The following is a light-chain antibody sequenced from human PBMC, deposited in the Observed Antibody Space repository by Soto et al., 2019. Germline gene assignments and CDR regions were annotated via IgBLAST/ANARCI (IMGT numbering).Light chain of an antibody. CDR2: DVS. Sequence: QSALTQPASVSGSPGQSITISCTGTSSDVGGYNYVSWYQQHPGKAPKLMIYDVSNRPSGGSSRFSGSKSGNTASLTISGLQAEDEADYYCTSYTSSITYVFGTGTKLTVL. J-gene: IGLJ1*01. CDR1: SSDVGGYNY. CDR3: TSYTSSITYV. V-gene: IGLV2-14*01.